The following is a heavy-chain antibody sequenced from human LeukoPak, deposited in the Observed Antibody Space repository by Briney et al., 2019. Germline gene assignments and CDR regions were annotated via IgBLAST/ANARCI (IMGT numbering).Heavy chain of an antibody. J-gene: IGHJ3*02. CDR1: GGSISSYY. Sequence: SETLSLTCTVSGGSISSYYWSWIRQPPGKGLEWLGYIYYSGSTNYNPSLKSRVTISVDTSKNQFSLKLTSVTAADTAVYYCARARGATIFQSAFDIWGQGTMVTVSS. CDR2: IYYSGST. CDR3: ARARGATIFQSAFDI. D-gene: IGHD5-24*01. V-gene: IGHV4-59*01.